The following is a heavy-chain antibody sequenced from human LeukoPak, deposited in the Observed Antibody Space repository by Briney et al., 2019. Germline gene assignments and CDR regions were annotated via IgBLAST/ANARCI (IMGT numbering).Heavy chain of an antibody. V-gene: IGHV3-15*01. Sequence: GGSLRLSCAASGFTFSNAWMSWVRQAPGKGLEWVGRIQSKTDGGTTDYAAPVKGRFTISRDDSKNTLYLQMNSLKTEDTAVYYCTRGYWFDPWGQGTLVTVSS. D-gene: IGHD3-10*01. CDR2: IQSKTDGGTT. J-gene: IGHJ5*02. CDR3: TRGYWFDP. CDR1: GFTFSNAW.